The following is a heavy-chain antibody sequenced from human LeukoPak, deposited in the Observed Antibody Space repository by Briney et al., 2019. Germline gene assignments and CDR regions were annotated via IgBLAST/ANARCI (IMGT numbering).Heavy chain of an antibody. Sequence: PGGSLRLSCAASGFTFSNYGMHWVRQAPGKGLEWVALISYNGRNKYYADSMKGRFTISRDNSKNTLYLQMDSLRAEDTAVYYCAKLNGGTSRDYWGQGTLVTVSS. D-gene: IGHD2-8*01. J-gene: IGHJ4*02. CDR3: AKLNGGTSRDY. V-gene: IGHV3-30*12. CDR1: GFTFSNYG. CDR2: ISYNGRNK.